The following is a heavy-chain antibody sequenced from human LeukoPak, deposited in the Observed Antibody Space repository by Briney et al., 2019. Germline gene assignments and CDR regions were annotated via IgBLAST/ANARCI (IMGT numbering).Heavy chain of an antibody. CDR2: ISGSGGST. J-gene: IGHJ4*02. CDR3: AKASACGSGSYYDDY. CDR1: GFTFSSYA. D-gene: IGHD3-10*01. V-gene: IGHV3-23*01. Sequence: GGSLRLSCAASGFTFSSYAMSWVRQAPGKGLEWVSAISGSGGSTYYADSVKGRFTISRDNSKNTLYLQMNSLRAEDTAVYYCAKASACGSGSYYDDYWGQGTLVTVSS.